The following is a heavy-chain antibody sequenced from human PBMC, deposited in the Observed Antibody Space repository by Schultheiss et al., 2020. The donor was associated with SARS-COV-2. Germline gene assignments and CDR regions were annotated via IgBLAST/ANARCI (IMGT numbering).Heavy chain of an antibody. Sequence: SQTLSLTCAVYGGSFSGYYWSWIRQPPGKGLEWIGEINHSGSTNYNPSLKSRVTISVDTSKNQFSLKLSSVTAADTAVYYCARRMYSSSSGFDPWGQGTLLTVSS. CDR1: GGSFSGYY. CDR3: ARRMYSSSSGFDP. V-gene: IGHV4-34*01. D-gene: IGHD6-6*01. CDR2: INHSGST. J-gene: IGHJ5*02.